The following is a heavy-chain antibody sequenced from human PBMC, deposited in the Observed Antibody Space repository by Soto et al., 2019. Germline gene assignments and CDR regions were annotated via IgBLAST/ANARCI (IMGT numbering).Heavy chain of an antibody. J-gene: IGHJ4*02. V-gene: IGHV4-34*01. Sequence: PSETLSLTCAVYGGSVSGYYWSWIRQPPGKGLEWIGEINHSGSTNYNPSLKSRVTISVDTSKNQFSLRLSSVTAADTAVYYCARGRRSSWGRYYFDYWGQGTLVTVSS. CDR3: ARGRRSSWGRYYFDY. CDR2: INHSGST. CDR1: GGSVSGYY. D-gene: IGHD6-13*01.